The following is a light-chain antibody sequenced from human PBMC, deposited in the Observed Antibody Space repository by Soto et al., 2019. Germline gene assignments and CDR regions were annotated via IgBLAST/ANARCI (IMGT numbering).Light chain of an antibody. CDR3: QQYASSPIT. V-gene: IGKV3-20*01. CDR1: QSFSRSF. CDR2: GAS. Sequence: EIVLTQSPGTLSLSPGERATLSCRASQSFSRSFLAWYQQKPGQAPRLLLYGASTRATGIPDSFSGSGSGTDFTLSITRLEPEDFALYYCQQYASSPITFGQGTRLEIK. J-gene: IGKJ5*01.